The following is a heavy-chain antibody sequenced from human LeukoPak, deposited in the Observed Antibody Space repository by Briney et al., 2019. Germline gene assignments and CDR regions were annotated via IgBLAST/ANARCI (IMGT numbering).Heavy chain of an antibody. V-gene: IGHV3-33*01. D-gene: IGHD6-19*01. Sequence: GRSLRLSCAASGFTFSSYAMHWVRQAPGKGLKWVAVIWYDGSNKYYADPVKGRFTISRDHSKNTLYLQMKSLGAEDTAVYYCARELEIAVAGTLGYWGQGTLVTVSS. J-gene: IGHJ4*02. CDR1: GFTFSSYA. CDR2: IWYDGSNK. CDR3: ARELEIAVAGTLGY.